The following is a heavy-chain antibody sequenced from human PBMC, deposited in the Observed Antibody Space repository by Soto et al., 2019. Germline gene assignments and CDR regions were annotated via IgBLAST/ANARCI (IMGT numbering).Heavy chain of an antibody. V-gene: IGHV1-69*13. D-gene: IGHD3-9*01. J-gene: IGHJ6*02. CDR1: GGTFSSYA. CDR2: IIPIFGTA. CDR3: ARSLNKLRYFDWLLPTYGMDV. Sequence: SVKVSCKASGGTFSSYAISWVRQAPGQGLEWMGGIIPIFGTANYAQRFQGRVTITADESTSTAYMELSSLRSEDTAVYYCARSLNKLRYFDWLLPTYGMDVWGQGTTVTVSS.